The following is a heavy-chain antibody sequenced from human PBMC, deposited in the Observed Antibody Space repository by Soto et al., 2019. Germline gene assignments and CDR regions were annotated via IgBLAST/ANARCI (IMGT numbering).Heavy chain of an antibody. J-gene: IGHJ4*02. CDR1: GFTFSNYY. CDR2: ISSTGRTI. CDR3: ARPPGYISDWYYFDL. D-gene: IGHD3-9*01. Sequence: GGSLRLSCGASGFTFSNYYMSWIRQAPGKGLEWVSYISSTGRTIYYADSVKGRFTVSRDTSLNTAYMELSSLMSEDTAVYYCARPPGYISDWYYFDLWGQGTQVTVSS. V-gene: IGHV3-11*01.